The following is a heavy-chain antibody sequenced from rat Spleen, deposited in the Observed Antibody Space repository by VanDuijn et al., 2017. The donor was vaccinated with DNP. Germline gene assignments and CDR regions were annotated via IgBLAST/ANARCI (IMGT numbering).Heavy chain of an antibody. CDR3: AAPSY. V-gene: IGHV6-6*01. Sequence: EVQVLESGGGLVRPVSSLKLSCATSGFTFNSAWLYWYRQFPDKRLEWVARIKAKSNNYATDYTESVKGRFTISRDDSKSSIYLQMNNLKEEDTAIYYCAAPSYWGQGVMVTVSS. CDR1: GFTFNSAW. J-gene: IGHJ2*01. CDR2: IKAKSNNYAT.